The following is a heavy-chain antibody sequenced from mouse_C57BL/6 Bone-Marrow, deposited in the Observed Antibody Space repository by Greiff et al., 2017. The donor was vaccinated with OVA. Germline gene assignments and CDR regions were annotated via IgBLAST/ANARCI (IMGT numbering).Heavy chain of an antibody. V-gene: IGHV1-19*01. J-gene: IGHJ3*01. Sequence: VQLQQSGPVLVKPGASVKMSCKASGYTFTDYYMNWVKQSHGKSLEWIGVINPYNGGTSYNQKFQGKATLTVDKSSSTAYMELNSLTSEDSAVYYCASGDYYGSPFAYWGQGTLVTVSA. CDR1: GYTFTDYY. CDR2: INPYNGGT. D-gene: IGHD1-1*01. CDR3: ASGDYYGSPFAY.